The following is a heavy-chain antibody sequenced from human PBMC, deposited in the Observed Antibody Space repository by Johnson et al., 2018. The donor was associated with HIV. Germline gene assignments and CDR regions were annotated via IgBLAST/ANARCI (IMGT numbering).Heavy chain of an antibody. Sequence: MLLVESGGGVVQPGMSLRLSCAASGFTFSSYAMSWVRQAPGKGLEWVSAISGSGGSTYYADSVKGRFTISRDNSKNTLYLQMNSLRAEDTAVYYCAKAIGCHDAFDIWGQGTMVTVSS. CDR3: AKAIGCHDAFDI. J-gene: IGHJ3*02. V-gene: IGHV3-23*04. CDR1: GFTFSSYA. CDR2: ISGSGGST. D-gene: IGHD2-8*01.